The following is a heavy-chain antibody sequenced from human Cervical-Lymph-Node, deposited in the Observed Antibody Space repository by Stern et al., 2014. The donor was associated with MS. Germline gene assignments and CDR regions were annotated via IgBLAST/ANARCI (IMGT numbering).Heavy chain of an antibody. J-gene: IGHJ4*02. Sequence: QVQLEESGAEVKKPGASVTVSCKASGYTFSSYDITWVRQASGHGLEWMGWMNPYSGNTGYAQKFKGRVSMTSDPSISTVYMELTSLTSDDTAVYFCARAVRNQLLSEYWGQGTLVTVSS. CDR3: ARAVRNQLLSEY. D-gene: IGHD2-2*01. CDR2: MNPYSGNT. V-gene: IGHV1-8*01. CDR1: GYTFSSYD.